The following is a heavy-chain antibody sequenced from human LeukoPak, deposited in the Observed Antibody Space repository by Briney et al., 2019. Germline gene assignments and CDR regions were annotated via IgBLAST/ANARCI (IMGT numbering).Heavy chain of an antibody. CDR3: ARVILGYCSSTSCRDAFDI. D-gene: IGHD2-2*01. V-gene: IGHV1-8*03. CDR2: MNPNSGNT. CDR1: VYTFPSYD. Sequence: GASVKVSCKASVYTFPSYDINWVRQATGQGLEWMGWMNPNSGNTGYAQKFQGRVTITRNTSISTAYMELSSLRSEDTAVYYCARVILGYCSSTSCRDAFDIWGQGTMVTVSS. J-gene: IGHJ3*02.